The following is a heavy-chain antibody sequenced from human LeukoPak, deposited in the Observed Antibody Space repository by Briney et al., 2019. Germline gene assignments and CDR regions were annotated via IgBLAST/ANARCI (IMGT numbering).Heavy chain of an antibody. D-gene: IGHD3-10*01. V-gene: IGHV3-23*01. Sequence: GGSLRLSCAASGFTFSSYAMSWVRQAPGKGLEWVSAVTASADNTYYADSVKGRFTISRDNSKNTLYLQVTSLRAEGTAVYYCAKGDYYGSGSFFKNGMDVWGQGTTVTVSS. CDR2: VTASADNT. J-gene: IGHJ6*02. CDR3: AKGDYYGSGSFFKNGMDV. CDR1: GFTFSSYA.